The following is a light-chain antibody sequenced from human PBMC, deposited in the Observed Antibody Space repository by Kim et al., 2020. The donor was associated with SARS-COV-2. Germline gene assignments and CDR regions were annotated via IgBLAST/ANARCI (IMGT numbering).Light chain of an antibody. CDR2: GES. CDR1: QFFSRTY. Sequence: SPGERPTLSCRASQFFSRTYLACYQRKPGQAPWRLIYGESIRATGVPDRFSGGGSGTDFTLTITRLEPEDFAVYYCQQYGSSPPYTFGQGTKLEI. CDR3: QQYGSSPPYT. J-gene: IGKJ2*01. V-gene: IGKV3-20*01.